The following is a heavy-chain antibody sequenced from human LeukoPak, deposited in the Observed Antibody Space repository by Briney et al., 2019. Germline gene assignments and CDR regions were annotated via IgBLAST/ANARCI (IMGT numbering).Heavy chain of an antibody. Sequence: SGGSLRLSCAASGFTFSSAWMSWVRQAPGKGLEWVSAISGSGGSTYYADSVKGRFTISRDNFKNTLYLQMNSLRAEDTAVYYCAKAKVDSGYYFFDYWGQGALVSVSS. V-gene: IGHV3-23*01. D-gene: IGHD5-12*01. CDR3: AKAKVDSGYYFFDY. CDR1: GFTFSSAW. CDR2: ISGSGGST. J-gene: IGHJ4*02.